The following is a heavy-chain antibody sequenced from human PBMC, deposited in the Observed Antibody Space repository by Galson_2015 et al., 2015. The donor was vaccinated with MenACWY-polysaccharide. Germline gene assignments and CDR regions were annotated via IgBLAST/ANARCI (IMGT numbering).Heavy chain of an antibody. Sequence: SETLSLTCTVSRGSISSYYWSWIRQPAGKGLEWIGHISTSGSTVYSPSLKSRVTLSLDMSNNQLSLKLTSVTAADTAVYYCARVGYSGYDSRFEHWGQGTLVAVSS. CDR2: ISTSGST. CDR3: ARVGYSGYDSRFEH. D-gene: IGHD5-12*01. CDR1: RGSISSYY. J-gene: IGHJ4*02. V-gene: IGHV4-4*07.